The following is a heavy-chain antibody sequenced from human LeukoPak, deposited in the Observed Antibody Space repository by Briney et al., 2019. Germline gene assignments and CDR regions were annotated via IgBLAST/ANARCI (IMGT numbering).Heavy chain of an antibody. J-gene: IGHJ6*02. CDR3: AREHKYCSGGSCGIYGMDV. D-gene: IGHD2-15*01. V-gene: IGHV3-23*01. Sequence: GGSLRLSCAASGFTFSSYAMSWVRQAPGKGLEWVSAISGSGGSTYYADSVKGRFTISRDNSKNTLYLQMNSLRAEDTAVYYCAREHKYCSGGSCGIYGMDVWGQGTTVTVSS. CDR2: ISGSGGST. CDR1: GFTFSSYA.